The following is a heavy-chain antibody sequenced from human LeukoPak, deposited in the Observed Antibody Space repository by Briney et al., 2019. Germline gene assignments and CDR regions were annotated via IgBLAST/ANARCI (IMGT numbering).Heavy chain of an antibody. CDR1: GFTVSGNH. D-gene: IGHD6-19*01. J-gene: IGHJ6*02. CDR2: IYNTGTT. Sequence: PGGSLRLSCAVSGFTVSGNHVTWVRQAPGKGLAWVSTIYNTGTTNYADSVKGRFTISRDNSKNTLYLQMNSLRAEDTAVYYCARPAGTYDYSYGMDVWGQGATVTVSS. V-gene: IGHV3-66*03. CDR3: ARPAGTYDYSYGMDV.